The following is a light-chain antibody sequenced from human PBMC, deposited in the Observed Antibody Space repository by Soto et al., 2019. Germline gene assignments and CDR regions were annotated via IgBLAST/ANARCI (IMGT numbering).Light chain of an antibody. J-gene: IGLJ1*01. V-gene: IGLV2-14*03. Sequence: QSALTQPASVSGSPGQSITISCTGTSSDVGGYNHVSWYQLHPGKAPKLMTYDVDHRPSGVSNRFSGSKSGNTASLTISGLQAEDEADYYCRSYTSGSTLDVFGTGTKVTVL. CDR1: SSDVGGYNH. CDR3: RSYTSGSTLDV. CDR2: DVD.